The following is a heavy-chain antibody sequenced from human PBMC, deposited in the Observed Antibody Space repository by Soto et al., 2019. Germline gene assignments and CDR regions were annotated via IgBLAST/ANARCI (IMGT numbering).Heavy chain of an antibody. Sequence: QVRLVQSGAEVKKPGASVKVSCKASGYTFTTYGMAWVRQAPGQGLEWMGWISGYNGKTSYAQKFQGGVTMTTDTSTTTAYMELRSLRSDDTAVYYCARDLYYGSGGYRWFDPWGQGTLVTVSS. V-gene: IGHV1-18*04. CDR3: ARDLYYGSGGYRWFDP. D-gene: IGHD3-16*02. CDR2: ISGYNGKT. CDR1: GYTFTTYG. J-gene: IGHJ5*02.